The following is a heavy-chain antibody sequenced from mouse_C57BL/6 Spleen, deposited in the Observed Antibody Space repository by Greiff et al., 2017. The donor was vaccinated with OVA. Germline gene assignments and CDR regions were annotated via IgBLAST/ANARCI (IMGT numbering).Heavy chain of an antibody. CDR3: ARGTTVMDY. V-gene: IGHV5-17*01. CDR2: ISSGSSTN. J-gene: IGHJ2*01. Sequence: EVMLVESGGGLVKPGGSLTLSCAASGFTFSDYGMHWVRQAPEKGLEWVAYISSGSSTNYYADTVKGRVTISRDNAKTTLFLQMTSLRAEDTALCYCARGTTVMDYWGQGTTLTVSS. CDR1: GFTFSDYG. D-gene: IGHD1-1*01.